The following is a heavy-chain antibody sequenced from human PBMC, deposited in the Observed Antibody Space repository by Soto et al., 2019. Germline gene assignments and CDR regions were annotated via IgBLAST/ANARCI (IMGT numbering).Heavy chain of an antibody. V-gene: IGHV3-13*01. CDR1: GFTFSSYD. Sequence: EVQLVESGGGLVQPGGSLRLSCAASGFTFSSYDMHWVRQATGKGLEWVSAIGTAGDTYYPGSVKDRFTISRENAKNSLYLQMNSLRAEDTAVYYCARGSGSYYLYYYGMDVWGQGTTVTVSS. J-gene: IGHJ6*02. D-gene: IGHD3-10*01. CDR2: IGTAGDT. CDR3: ARGSGSYYLYYYGMDV.